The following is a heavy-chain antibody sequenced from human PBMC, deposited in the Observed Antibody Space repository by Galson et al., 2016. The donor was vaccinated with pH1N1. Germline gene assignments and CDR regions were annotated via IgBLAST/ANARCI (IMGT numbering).Heavy chain of an antibody. D-gene: IGHD3-22*01. Sequence: SVKVSCKAFGYTFTKYYLHWVRQAPGQGFEWMGVIDPSNGGTNYAQKFQGKITITADESTSTAYMELSSLRSEDTALYYCAREVYYDVDLSDWYFDLWGRGILFTVSS. CDR2: IDPSNGGT. V-gene: IGHV1-46*01. CDR3: AREVYYDVDLSDWYFDL. CDR1: GYTFTKYY. J-gene: IGHJ2*01.